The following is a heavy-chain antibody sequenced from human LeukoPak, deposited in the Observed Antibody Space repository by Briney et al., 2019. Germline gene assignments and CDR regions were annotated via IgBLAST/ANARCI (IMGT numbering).Heavy chain of an antibody. V-gene: IGHV3-21*01. CDR1: GFTFSSYS. J-gene: IGHJ3*02. CDR3: ARDHSAQAHDAFDI. Sequence: GGSLRLSCAASGFTFSSYSMNWVRQAPGKGLEWVSSISSSSSYIYYADSVKGRFTISRDNAKNSLYLQMNSLRAEDTAVYYCARDHSAQAHDAFDIWGQGTMVTVSS. D-gene: IGHD2-15*01. CDR2: ISSSSSYI.